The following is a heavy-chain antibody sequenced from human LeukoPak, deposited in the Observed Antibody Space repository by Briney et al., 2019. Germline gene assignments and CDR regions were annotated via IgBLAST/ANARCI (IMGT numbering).Heavy chain of an antibody. Sequence: SETLSLTCAVYGGSFSDYYWNWIRQPPGKGLEWIGEVNHSGSTNYNPSLKSRVTISADTSKNQLSLKLSSVTAADTAVYYRARGSVVAARDHQNWFDPWGQGTLVTVSS. J-gene: IGHJ5*02. D-gene: IGHD2-15*01. V-gene: IGHV4-34*01. CDR2: VNHSGST. CDR1: GGSFSDYY. CDR3: ARGSVVAARDHQNWFDP.